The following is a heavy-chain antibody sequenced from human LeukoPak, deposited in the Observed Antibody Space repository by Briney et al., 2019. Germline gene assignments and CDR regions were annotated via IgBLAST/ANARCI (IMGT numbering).Heavy chain of an antibody. CDR2: IASSGLNT. V-gene: IGHV3-23*01. D-gene: IGHD5-12*01. J-gene: IGHJ3*01. Sequence: GGSLRLSCAASGFNFITAAMTWVRQAPGKGLEWVSLIASSGLNTYYADSVRGRFTISRDNSKNTLSLQMNSLRVEDTAIYYCARDIELSTWGLGTLVTVSS. CDR3: ARDIELST. CDR1: GFNFITAA.